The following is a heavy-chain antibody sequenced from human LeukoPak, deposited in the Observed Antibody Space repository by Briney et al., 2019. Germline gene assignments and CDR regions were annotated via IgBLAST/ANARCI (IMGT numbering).Heavy chain of an antibody. J-gene: IGHJ4*02. CDR3: ARVPYYDSSGFDY. Sequence: AASVKVSCKASGYTFTGYYMHWVRQAPGQGLEWMGWINPNSGGTNYAQKFQGRVTMTRDTPISTAYMELSSLRSEDTAVYYCARVPYYDSSGFDYWGQGTLVTVSS. CDR1: GYTFTGYY. V-gene: IGHV1-2*02. CDR2: INPNSGGT. D-gene: IGHD3-22*01.